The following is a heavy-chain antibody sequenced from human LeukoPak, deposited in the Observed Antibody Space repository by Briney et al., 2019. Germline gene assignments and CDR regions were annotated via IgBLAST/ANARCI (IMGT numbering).Heavy chain of an antibody. V-gene: IGHV3-15*01. CDR3: TTKGRGRYYFDY. Sequence: GGSLRLSCAASGFTFSNGWMSWVRQAPGKGLDWVGRIKSKTDGGTTDYAAPVKGRFTISRDDSKNTLYLQMNSLKTEDTAVYYCTTKGRGRYYFDYWGQGTLVSVSS. CDR1: GFTFSNGW. J-gene: IGHJ4*02. D-gene: IGHD1-26*01. CDR2: IKSKTDGGTT.